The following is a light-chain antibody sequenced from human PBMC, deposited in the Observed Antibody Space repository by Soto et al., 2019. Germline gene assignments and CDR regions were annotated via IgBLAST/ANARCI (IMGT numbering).Light chain of an antibody. CDR1: QSVSNNY. CDR2: GAS. CDR3: QQYGSSPPT. V-gene: IGKV3-20*01. Sequence: EIVLTQSPGTLSLSPGERATLSCMASQSVSNNYLAWYQQKPGQAPRLLIYGASSRATGIPDRFSGSGSGTDFTLTISRLEPEDFAVYYCQQYGSSPPTFGQGTKVDI. J-gene: IGKJ1*01.